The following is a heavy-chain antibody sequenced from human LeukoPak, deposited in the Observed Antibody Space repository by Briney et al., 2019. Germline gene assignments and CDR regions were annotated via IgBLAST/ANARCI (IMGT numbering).Heavy chain of an antibody. Sequence: PSGTLSLTGAGSGGSISSSNWWSWVRQPPRKGLEWLGEIYHSGSTIHNPPLKSRHPISIDKSKDQFSLKLSSVTAADTAVYYCARVGKTTFSGVYYYYYMDVWGKGTSVTVSS. CDR2: IYHSGST. V-gene: IGHV4-4*02. D-gene: IGHD3-16*01. J-gene: IGHJ6*03. CDR3: ARVGKTTFSGVYYYYYMDV. CDR1: GGSISSSNW.